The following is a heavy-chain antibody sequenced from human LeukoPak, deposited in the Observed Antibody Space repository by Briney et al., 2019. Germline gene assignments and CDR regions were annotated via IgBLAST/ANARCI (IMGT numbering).Heavy chain of an antibody. J-gene: IGHJ1*01. CDR2: IKTDGSEK. CDR1: GFTFSNYW. D-gene: IGHD3-22*01. V-gene: IGHV3-7*01. CDR3: AIYSSLNRREFQY. Sequence: GGSLRLSCEGFGFTFSNYWMGWVRQAPGKGLQWVANIKTDGSEKYYVDSVKGRFTISRDNAKNSLYLQMNSLRAEDTAVYYCAIYSSLNRREFQYWGQGTLLTVSS.